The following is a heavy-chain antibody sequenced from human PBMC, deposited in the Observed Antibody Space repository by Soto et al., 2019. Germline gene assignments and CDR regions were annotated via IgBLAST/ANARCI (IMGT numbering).Heavy chain of an antibody. D-gene: IGHD2-8*01. J-gene: IGHJ4*02. CDR1: GYTFTSYG. V-gene: IGHV1-18*01. Sequence: ASVKVSCKASGYTFTSYGISWVRQAPGQGLEWMGWISAYNGNTNYAQKLQGRVTMTTDTSTSTAYMELRSLRSDDTAVYYCARTYCTNGVCPRVDYWGQGTLVTVSS. CDR2: ISAYNGNT. CDR3: ARTYCTNGVCPRVDY.